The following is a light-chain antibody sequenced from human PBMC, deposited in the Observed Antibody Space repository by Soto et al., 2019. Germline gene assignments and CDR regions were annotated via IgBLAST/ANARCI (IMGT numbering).Light chain of an antibody. Sequence: QAVVTQEPSLTVSPGETVTLTCASSAGAVTSGYYPSWFQQKPGQAPRPLLYSTSRKHSWTPDRFSGSLLGGKAALTLSGVQPEDEAEYYCPLYDGGAGVFGGGTQLTVL. V-gene: IGLV7-43*01. J-gene: IGLJ7*01. CDR1: AGAVTSGYY. CDR2: STS. CDR3: PLYDGGAGV.